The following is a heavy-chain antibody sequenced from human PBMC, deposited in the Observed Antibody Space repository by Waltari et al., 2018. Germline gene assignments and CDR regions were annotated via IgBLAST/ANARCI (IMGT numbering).Heavy chain of an antibody. CDR1: GFTFDDYA. D-gene: IGHD6-19*01. J-gene: IGHJ6*02. CDR2: ISWDGGST. V-gene: IGHV3-43D*04. Sequence: EVQLVESGGVVVQPGGSLRLSCAASGFTFDDYAMHWVRQAPGKGLEWVSLISWDGGSTYYADSVKGRFTISRDNSKNSLYLQMNSLRAEDTALYYCAKVVAVAGKGGDYYYGMDVWGQGTTVTVSS. CDR3: AKVVAVAGKGGDYYYGMDV.